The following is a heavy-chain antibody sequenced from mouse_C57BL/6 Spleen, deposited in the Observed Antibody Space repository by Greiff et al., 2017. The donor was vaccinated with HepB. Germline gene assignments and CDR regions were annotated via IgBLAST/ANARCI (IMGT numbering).Heavy chain of an antibody. CDR1: GYTFTSYW. J-gene: IGHJ2*01. V-gene: IGHV1-50*01. CDR2: IDPSDSYT. CDR3: ARRRDGYYFDY. D-gene: IGHD2-3*01. Sequence: VQLQQPGAELVKPGASVKLSCKASGYTFTSYWMQWVKQRPGQGLEWIGEIDPSDSYTNYNQKFKGKATLTVDTSSSTAYMQLSSLTSEDSAVYYCARRRDGYYFDYWGQGTTLTVSS.